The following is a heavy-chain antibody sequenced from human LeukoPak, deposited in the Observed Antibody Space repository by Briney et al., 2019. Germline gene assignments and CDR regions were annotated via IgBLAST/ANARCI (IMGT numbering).Heavy chain of an antibody. V-gene: IGHV5-51*01. CDR3: ARRCGGDCYNYYYGMDV. CDR1: GYSFTSYW. Sequence: GESLKISCKGSGYSFTSYWIGWARQMPGKGLEWMGIIYPGDSDTRYSPSFQGQVTISADKSISTAYLQWSSLKASDTAMYYCARRCGGDCYNYYYGMDVWGQGTTVTVSS. J-gene: IGHJ6*02. D-gene: IGHD2-21*02. CDR2: IYPGDSDT.